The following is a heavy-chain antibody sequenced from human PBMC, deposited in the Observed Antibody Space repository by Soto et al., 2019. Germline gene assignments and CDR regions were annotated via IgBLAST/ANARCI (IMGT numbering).Heavy chain of an antibody. CDR1: GFTFSSYA. CDR3: AKDQDGASAFDY. Sequence: GGSLRLSCAASGFTFSSYAMSWVRQAPGKGLEWVSAISGSGGSTYYADSVKGRFTISRDNSKNTLYLQMNSPRAEDTAVYYCAKDQDGASAFDYWGQGPLVTVSS. J-gene: IGHJ4*02. D-gene: IGHD4-17*01. CDR2: ISGSGGST. V-gene: IGHV3-23*01.